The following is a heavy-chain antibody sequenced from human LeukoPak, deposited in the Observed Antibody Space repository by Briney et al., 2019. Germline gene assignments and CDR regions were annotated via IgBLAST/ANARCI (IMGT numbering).Heavy chain of an antibody. CDR3: ATSGGSELFDY. Sequence: GGSLRLSCAASGFTVSSNYMSWVRQAPGKGLEWVSVIHSGGSTYYADSVKGRFTISRDNSKNTLYLQMNSLRAEDTAVYYCATSGGSELFDYWGQGTLVTVSS. CDR2: IHSGGST. V-gene: IGHV3-53*01. D-gene: IGHD1-1*01. CDR1: GFTVSSNY. J-gene: IGHJ4*02.